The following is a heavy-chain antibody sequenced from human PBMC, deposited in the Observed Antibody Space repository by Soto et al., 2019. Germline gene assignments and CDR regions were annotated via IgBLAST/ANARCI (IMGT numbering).Heavy chain of an antibody. D-gene: IGHD2-2*01. CDR3: ATGETCSSTSCRAEFDY. Sequence: ASVKVSCKVSGYTLTELSMHWVRQAPGKGLEWMGGFDPEDGETIYAQKFQGRVTMTEDTSTDTAYMELSSLRSEDTAVYYCATGETCSSTSCRAEFDYWGQGTLVTVSS. CDR2: FDPEDGET. J-gene: IGHJ4*02. CDR1: GYTLTELS. V-gene: IGHV1-24*01.